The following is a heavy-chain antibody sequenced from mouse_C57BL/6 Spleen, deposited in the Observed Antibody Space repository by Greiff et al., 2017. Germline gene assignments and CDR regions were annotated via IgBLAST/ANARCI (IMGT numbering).Heavy chain of an antibody. D-gene: IGHD1-1*01. J-gene: IGHJ2*01. CDR1: GYTFTSYW. Sequence: QVQLQQPGAELVRPGTSVKLSCKAPGYTFTSYWMHWVKQRPGQGLEWIGVIDPSDSYTNYNQKFKGKATLTVDTSSSTAYMQLSSLTSEDSAVYYCARDYGSLFDYWGQGTTLTVSS. V-gene: IGHV1-59*01. CDR2: IDPSDSYT. CDR3: ARDYGSLFDY.